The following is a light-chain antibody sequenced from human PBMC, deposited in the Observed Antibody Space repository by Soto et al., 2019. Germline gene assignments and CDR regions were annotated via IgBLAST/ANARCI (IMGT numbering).Light chain of an antibody. CDR2: AAS. Sequence: DIQMTQSPSSLSASVGDRVTITCRASQSISSYLNWYQQKPGKAPQLLIYAASRLQSGVPSRFSGGGSGPDFTLTISSLQPEDFATYYCQQSYSTPFLYTFGQGTKLEIK. J-gene: IGKJ2*01. V-gene: IGKV1-39*01. CDR1: QSISSY. CDR3: QQSYSTPFLYT.